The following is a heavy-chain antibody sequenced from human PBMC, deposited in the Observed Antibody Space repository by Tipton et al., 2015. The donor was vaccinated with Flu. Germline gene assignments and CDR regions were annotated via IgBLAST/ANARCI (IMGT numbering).Heavy chain of an antibody. CDR1: GGSISSGGYY. CDR2: IYYSGST. D-gene: IGHD3-10*01. Sequence: TLSLTCTVSGGSISSGGYYWSWIRQHPGKGPEWIGYIYYSGSTYYNPSLKSRVTISVDTSKNQFSLKLSSVTAADTAVYYCAGSIGFGYYFDYWGQGTLVTVSS. V-gene: IGHV4-31*03. CDR3: AGSIGFGYYFDY. J-gene: IGHJ4*02.